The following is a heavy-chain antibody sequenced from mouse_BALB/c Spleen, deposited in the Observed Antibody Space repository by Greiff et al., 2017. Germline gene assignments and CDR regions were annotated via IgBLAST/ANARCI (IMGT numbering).Heavy chain of an antibody. J-gene: IGHJ4*01. CDR3: ARGRYDAMDY. Sequence: VQLKESGAELVKPGASVKLSCTASGFNIKDTYMHWVKQRPEQGLEWIGRIDPANGNTKYDPKFQGKATITADTSSNTAYLQLSSLTSEDTAVYYCARGRYDAMDYWGQGTSVTVSS. CDR1: GFNIKDTY. V-gene: IGHV14-3*02. CDR2: IDPANGNT.